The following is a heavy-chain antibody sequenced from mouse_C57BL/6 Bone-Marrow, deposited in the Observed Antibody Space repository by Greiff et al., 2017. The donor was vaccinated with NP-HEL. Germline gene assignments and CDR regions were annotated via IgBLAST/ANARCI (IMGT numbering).Heavy chain of an antibody. J-gene: IGHJ1*03. CDR3: ASTTVVATGYFDV. CDR1: GFTFSSYA. V-gene: IGHV5-4*01. Sequence: EVHLVESGGGLVKPGGSLKLSCAASGFTFSSYAMSWVRQTPEKRLEWVATISDGGSYTYYPDNVKGRFTISRDNAKNNLYLQMSHLKSEDTAMYYCASTTVVATGYFDVWGTGTTVTVSS. CDR2: ISDGGSYT. D-gene: IGHD1-1*01.